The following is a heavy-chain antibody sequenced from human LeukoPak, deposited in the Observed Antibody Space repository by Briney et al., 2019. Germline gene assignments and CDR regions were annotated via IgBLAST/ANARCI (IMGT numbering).Heavy chain of an antibody. CDR3: ARTIVDGGTSY. J-gene: IGHJ4*02. V-gene: IGHV1-18*01. Sequence: ASVKVSCKASGYTFTSYGISWVRQAPGQGLEWMGWISAYNGNTNYAQKLQGRVTMTRDTSTSTVYMELSSLRSEDTAVYYCARTIVDGGTSYWGQGTLVTVSS. D-gene: IGHD2-15*01. CDR2: ISAYNGNT. CDR1: GYTFTSYG.